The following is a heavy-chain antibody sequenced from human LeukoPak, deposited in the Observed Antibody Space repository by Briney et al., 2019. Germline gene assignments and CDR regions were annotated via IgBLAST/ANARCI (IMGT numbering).Heavy chain of an antibody. CDR2: IYYSGST. Sequence: PSETLSLTCTVSGGSISSSSYYWGWIRQPPGKGLEWIGSIYYSGSTYYNPSLKSRVTISVDTSKNQFSLKLSSVTAADTAVYYCARQNPIPDIVATILYYYYGMDVWGQGTTVTVSS. D-gene: IGHD5-12*01. CDR1: GGSISSSSYY. V-gene: IGHV4-39*01. CDR3: ARQNPIPDIVATILYYYYGMDV. J-gene: IGHJ6*02.